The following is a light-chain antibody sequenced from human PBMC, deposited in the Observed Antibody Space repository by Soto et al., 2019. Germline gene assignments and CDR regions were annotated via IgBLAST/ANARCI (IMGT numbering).Light chain of an antibody. Sequence: EIVLTQSPGTLSLSPGERATLSCKTSQTSGSNFLAWYQHKPGQAPRLLIYASSNRATGIPDRFSGSASGPDFTLTINRLEPEDFAVCYCQLYGISPQFGQGTRLEIK. CDR2: ASS. V-gene: IGKV3-20*01. J-gene: IGKJ5*01. CDR1: QTSGSNF. CDR3: QLYGISPQ.